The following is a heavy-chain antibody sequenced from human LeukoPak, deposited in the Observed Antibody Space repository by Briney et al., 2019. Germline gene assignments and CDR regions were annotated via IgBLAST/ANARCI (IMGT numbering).Heavy chain of an antibody. D-gene: IGHD5-24*01. CDR2: IIPIYGTA. V-gene: IGHV1-69*01. CDR1: GCTFSNYP. Sequence: SVKVSCKASGCTFSNYPIIWVRQAPGRGLEWLGGIIPIYGTANYALMFQGRITLTAHESTATAYMELRSLTSDDTAMYFCATHTGGYNYWWFDIWGQGTLVSVSS. J-gene: IGHJ5*02. CDR3: ATHTGGYNYWWFDI.